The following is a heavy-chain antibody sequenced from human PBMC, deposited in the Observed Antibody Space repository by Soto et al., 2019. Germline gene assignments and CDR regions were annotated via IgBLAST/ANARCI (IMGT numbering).Heavy chain of an antibody. J-gene: IGHJ4*02. D-gene: IGHD3-10*01. CDR1: GFTFRSYA. Sequence: QVQLVESGGGEVQPGRSPRLSCAASGFTFRSYAMHWVRQAPGKGLEWVAVISYDGSNKYYADSVKGRFTISRDNSKNTLYVQMNSLRAEDTAVYYCARENYGNYYFDYWGRGTLVTVSS. CDR2: ISYDGSNK. CDR3: ARENYGNYYFDY. V-gene: IGHV3-30-3*01.